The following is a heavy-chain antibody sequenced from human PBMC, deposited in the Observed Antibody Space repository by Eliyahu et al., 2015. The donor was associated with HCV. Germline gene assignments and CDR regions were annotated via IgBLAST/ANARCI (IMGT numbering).Heavy chain of an antibody. CDR2: IFYDGAT. CDR3: ARLGGAVAVQYWNFGL. J-gene: IGHJ2*01. D-gene: IGHD6-19*01. V-gene: IGHV4-39*01. Sequence: QQQLQESGPGVVKPSETLSLTCTLSGXPITSTSYWWAWIRQPPGKGLEWIGSIFYDGATNYNSALQSRVTISIDTPRNQFSLRVSSLTAADTALYYCARLGGAVAVQYWNFGLWGRGALVSVSS. CDR1: GXPITSTSYW.